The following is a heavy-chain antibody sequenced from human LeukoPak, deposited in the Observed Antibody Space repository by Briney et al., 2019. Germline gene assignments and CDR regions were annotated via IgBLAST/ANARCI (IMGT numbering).Heavy chain of an antibody. CDR3: AKRFRGSSGWDFDY. CDR2: VSYDGSST. CDR1: GFTFSTYG. J-gene: IGHJ4*02. Sequence: GGSPRLSCAASGFTFSTYGMHWVRQAPGKGLEWVAVVSYDGSSTYYGDSVKGRFTISRDNSKNMLYLQMNSLRTEDTAVYYCAKRFRGSSGWDFDYWGQGTLVTVSS. V-gene: IGHV3-30*18. D-gene: IGHD3-22*01.